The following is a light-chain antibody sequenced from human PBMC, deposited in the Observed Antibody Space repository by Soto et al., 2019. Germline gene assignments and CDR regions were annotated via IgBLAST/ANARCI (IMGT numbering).Light chain of an antibody. Sequence: QSALTQPRSVSGSPGQSVTISCTGTSSDVGGYNYVSWYQQHPGKAPKLMIYDVSKRPSGVPDRFSGSKSGNTASLTISGLQAEDEADYYCQSFDSSLSNSWVFGGGTKLTVL. CDR1: SSDVGGYNY. J-gene: IGLJ3*02. CDR3: QSFDSSLSNSWV. CDR2: DVS. V-gene: IGLV2-11*01.